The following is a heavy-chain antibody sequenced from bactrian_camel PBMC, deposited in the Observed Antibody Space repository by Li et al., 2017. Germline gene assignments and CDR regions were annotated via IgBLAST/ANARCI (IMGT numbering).Heavy chain of an antibody. D-gene: IGHD2*01. CDR1: GYSYRSNC. J-gene: IGHJ4*01. Sequence: DVQLVESGGGSVEIGGSLRLSCASSGYSYRSNCLAWFRQRPEKAREGVAILWTGDGSTYYADSVKGRFTISQDNAKNTVYLQMNSLNPEDTAMYYCAMMVLCSGGGSWLRTGAEYNYWGQGTQVTVS. CDR3: AMMVLCSGGGSWLRTGAEYNY. V-gene: IGHV3S40*01. CDR2: LWTGDGST.